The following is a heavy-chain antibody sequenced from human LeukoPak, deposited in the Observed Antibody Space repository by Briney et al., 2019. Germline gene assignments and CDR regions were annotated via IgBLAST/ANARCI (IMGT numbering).Heavy chain of an antibody. D-gene: IGHD6-13*01. J-gene: IGHJ3*02. Sequence: GGSLRLSCAAPGFTFDDYAMHWVRQAPGKGLEWVSGISWNSGSIGYADSVKGRFTISRDNAKNSLYLQMNSLRAEDTALYYCAKDKSYSSSWYAFDIWGQGTMVTVSS. CDR1: GFTFDDYA. CDR3: AKDKSYSSSWYAFDI. V-gene: IGHV3-9*01. CDR2: ISWNSGSI.